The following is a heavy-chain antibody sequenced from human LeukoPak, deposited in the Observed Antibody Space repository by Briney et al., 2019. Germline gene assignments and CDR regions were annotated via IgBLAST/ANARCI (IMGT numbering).Heavy chain of an antibody. CDR2: ICGSSDVI. CDR3: AKGQSASSTFDF. Sequence: PGGSLRLSCAASGFTFSSHAMSWVRQAPGKGLEWVSLICGSSDVIEYADSVRGRFTISRDNSKNTVSLQLNNLRAEDTALYYCAKGQSASSTFDFWGQGTLVTVSS. V-gene: IGHV3-23*01. J-gene: IGHJ4*02. CDR1: GFTFSSHA.